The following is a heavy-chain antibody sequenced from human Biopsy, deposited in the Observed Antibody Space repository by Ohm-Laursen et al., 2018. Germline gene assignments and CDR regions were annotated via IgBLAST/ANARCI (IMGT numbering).Heavy chain of an antibody. CDR1: GSTFGHYA. D-gene: IGHD6-19*01. Sequence: SLRLSCAALGSTFGHYAMHWVRQAPGKGLEWISLIWYDGTNEDYADSVKGRFTISRGNSKNTLYLQINTLTLEDTAFYYCARGLSSGWYGYFDVWGRGTLVTVSS. CDR3: ARGLSSGWYGYFDV. J-gene: IGHJ2*01. CDR2: IWYDGTNE. V-gene: IGHV3-33*04.